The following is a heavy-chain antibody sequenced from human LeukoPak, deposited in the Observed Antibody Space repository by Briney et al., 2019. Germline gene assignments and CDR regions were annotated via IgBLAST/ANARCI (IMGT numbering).Heavy chain of an antibody. J-gene: IGHJ4*02. Sequence: SQTLSLTCAVSVGSISSGGYSWSWIRQPPGRGLEWMGYIYHSGSTYYNPSLKSRVTISVDRSKNQFSLKLSSVTAADTAVYYCARAGRNDYGDFFDYWGQGTLVTVSS. CDR1: VGSISSGGYS. D-gene: IGHD4-17*01. V-gene: IGHV4-30-2*01. CDR3: ARAGRNDYGDFFDY. CDR2: IYHSGST.